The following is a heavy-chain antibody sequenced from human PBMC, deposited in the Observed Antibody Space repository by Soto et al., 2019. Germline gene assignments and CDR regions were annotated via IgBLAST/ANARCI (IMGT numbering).Heavy chain of an antibody. D-gene: IGHD6-6*01. V-gene: IGHV1-2*04. CDR3: ARTSSSMAAPRGFGFDP. CDR2: INPNSGGT. J-gene: IGHJ5*02. CDR1: GSTFTGYE. Sequence: GASVKVSCKAPGSTFTGYEMHWVRQAPGQGLEWMGLINPNSGGTNYAQKFQGWVTMTRDTSISTAYMEMSRLRSDDTAVYYCARTSSSMAAPRGFGFDPWGQGTLVTVSS.